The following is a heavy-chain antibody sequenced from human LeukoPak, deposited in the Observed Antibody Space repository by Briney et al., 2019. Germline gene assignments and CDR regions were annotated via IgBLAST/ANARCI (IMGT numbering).Heavy chain of an antibody. CDR1: GFSFSTYS. Sequence: GGSLRLSCAASGFSFSTYSMNWVRQAPGKGLEWVSSIANSVIHIYYADSVKGRFTVSRDNAKNSLYLQMDGLRAEDTAIYYRARDFGGTLKTALDYWGQGTLVTVSS. J-gene: IGHJ4*02. CDR2: IANSVIHI. CDR3: ARDFGGTLKTALDY. D-gene: IGHD4-23*01. V-gene: IGHV3-21*01.